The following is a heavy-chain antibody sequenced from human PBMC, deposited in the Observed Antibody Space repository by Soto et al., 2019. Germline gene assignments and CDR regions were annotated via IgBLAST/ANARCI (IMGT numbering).Heavy chain of an antibody. CDR1: GYSFTSYW. Sequence: PGESLKISCKASGYSFTSYWIGWVRQMPGKGLELMGIMYPGDSDTRYSPSFQGQVTISADKSISTAYLQWSSLKASDTAIYYCARPREAGKYCYGVDVWGQGTTVTVSS. D-gene: IGHD6-19*01. CDR3: ARPREAGKYCYGVDV. CDR2: MYPGDSDT. V-gene: IGHV5-51*01. J-gene: IGHJ6*02.